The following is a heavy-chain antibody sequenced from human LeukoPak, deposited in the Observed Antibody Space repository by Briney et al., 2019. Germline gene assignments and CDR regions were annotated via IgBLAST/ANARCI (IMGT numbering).Heavy chain of an antibody. J-gene: IGHJ5*02. V-gene: IGHV3-7*04. CDR2: IKQDGNKK. Sequence: GGPLRLSCAAWGFTFSNYCMIWVRQSPRKGLEWVANIKQDGNKKYYVDSVKGRFTISRDNAKNSLYLQMDSLRVEDTAVYYCARDHGPQAWGQGTLVTVSS. CDR1: GFTFSNYC. CDR3: ARDHGPQA.